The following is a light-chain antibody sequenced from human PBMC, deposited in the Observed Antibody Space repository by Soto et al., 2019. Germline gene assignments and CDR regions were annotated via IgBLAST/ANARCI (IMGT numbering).Light chain of an antibody. CDR1: QSITTW. V-gene: IGKV1-5*01. CDR3: QQGYSIHALT. J-gene: IGKJ4*01. Sequence: DIQMTQSPSTVSAYVGDSVTITCRASQSITTWLAWYQQRPGKAPRLLISDVSTLQSGVPGRFRGSGSETEFTLTITYLQPEDFATYYCQQGYSIHALTFGGGTKVDIK. CDR2: DVS.